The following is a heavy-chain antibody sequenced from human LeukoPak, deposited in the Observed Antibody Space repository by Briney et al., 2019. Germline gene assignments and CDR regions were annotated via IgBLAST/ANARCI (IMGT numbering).Heavy chain of an antibody. CDR3: ATQRNPDKRIYTDWGFDP. CDR1: GGTFSSYA. CDR2: IIPIFGTA. V-gene: IGHV1-69*06. J-gene: IGHJ5*02. Sequence: SVKVSCKASGGTFSSYAISWVRQAPGQGLEWMGGIIPIFGTANYAQKFQGRVTITADKSTSTAYMELSSLRSEDTAVYYCATQRNPDKRIYTDWGFDPWGQGTLVTVSS. D-gene: IGHD3-16*01.